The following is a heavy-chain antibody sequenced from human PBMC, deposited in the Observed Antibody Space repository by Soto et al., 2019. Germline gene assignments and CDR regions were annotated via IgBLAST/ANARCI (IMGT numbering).Heavy chain of an antibody. V-gene: IGHV1-18*01. CDR2: VSVYSGNT. CDR1: GYIFNSYG. CDR3: ARDSTVTTLDY. D-gene: IGHD4-17*01. Sequence: GASVKVSCKTSGYIFNSYGISWVRQAPGQGLEWMGWVSVYSGNTNYAQMLQGRVTMTTDTSTSTAYMELRSLRSDDTAVYYCARDSTVTTLDYWGQGTLVTVSS. J-gene: IGHJ4*02.